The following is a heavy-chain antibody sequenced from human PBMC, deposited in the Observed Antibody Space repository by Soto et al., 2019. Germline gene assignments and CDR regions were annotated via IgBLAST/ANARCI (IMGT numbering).Heavy chain of an antibody. J-gene: IGHJ6*02. CDR1: GFTFDDYA. CDR3: AKDCGSSSWCGYYYGMDV. D-gene: IGHD6-13*01. Sequence: EVQLVESGGGLVQPGRSLRLSCAASGFTFDDYAIHWVRQAPGKGLEWVSGISWNSGSIGYADSVKGRFTISRDNAKNSLYLQMNSLRAEDTALYYCAKDCGSSSWCGYYYGMDVWGQGTTVTVSS. CDR2: ISWNSGSI. V-gene: IGHV3-9*01.